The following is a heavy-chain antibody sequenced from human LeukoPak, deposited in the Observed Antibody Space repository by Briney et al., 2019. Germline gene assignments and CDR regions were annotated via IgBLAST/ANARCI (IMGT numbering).Heavy chain of an antibody. Sequence: QPGGSLRLTCAASGFTYSRYWMHWVRQVPGKGLVWVARIKGDESYTFYADSVKGRFTISRDNAKNSLYLQMNSLRAEDTAVYYCASQADSAYGDHNWGQGTLVTVAS. CDR1: GFTYSRYW. CDR2: IKGDESYT. CDR3: ASQADSAYGDHN. J-gene: IGHJ4*02. V-gene: IGHV3-74*01. D-gene: IGHD4-17*01.